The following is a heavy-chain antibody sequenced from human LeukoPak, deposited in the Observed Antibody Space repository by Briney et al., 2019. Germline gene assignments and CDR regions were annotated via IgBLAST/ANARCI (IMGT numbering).Heavy chain of an antibody. D-gene: IGHD3-10*01. J-gene: IGHJ5*02. CDR3: ARGGFGSGVSLFDP. CDR1: GDSVSSNRDA. CDR2: TYYRSRWYK. Sequence: TSQTLSLTCAISGDSVSSNRDAWNWIRQSPSRGLEWMGRTYYRSRWYKDYALSVKSRATISPDTSKNQFSLPLNSVTPEDTAIYYCARGGFGSGVSLFDPWGQGTLVTVSS. V-gene: IGHV6-1*01.